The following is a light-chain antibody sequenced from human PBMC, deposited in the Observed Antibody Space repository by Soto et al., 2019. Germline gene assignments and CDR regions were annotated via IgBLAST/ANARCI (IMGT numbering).Light chain of an antibody. CDR3: QQADSFPLT. J-gene: IGKJ4*01. CDR2: GAS. CDR1: QDISTL. V-gene: IGKV1D-12*01. Sequence: DIQMTQSPSSVSASIGDTVTITCRASQDISTLLAWYQQKPGKAPKLLIYGASTLESGVPSRFSGRGSRTDFTLTISSLQPEDFATYFCQQADSFPLTFGGGTKVDIK.